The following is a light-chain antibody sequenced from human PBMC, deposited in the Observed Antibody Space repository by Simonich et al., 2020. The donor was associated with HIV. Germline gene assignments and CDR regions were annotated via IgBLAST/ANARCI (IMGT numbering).Light chain of an antibody. V-gene: IGLV6-57*01. CDR2: ENN. J-gene: IGLJ2*01. Sequence: NFMLTQPHSVSESPGKTVTISCTRSSGSIASNYVQWYQQRPGSSPTTMIYENNQSPSGVPERFSGSIDSSSNSASLTISGLKTEDEADYYCQSYDSNNRGVFGGGTKLTVL. CDR1: SGSIASNY. CDR3: QSYDSNNRGV.